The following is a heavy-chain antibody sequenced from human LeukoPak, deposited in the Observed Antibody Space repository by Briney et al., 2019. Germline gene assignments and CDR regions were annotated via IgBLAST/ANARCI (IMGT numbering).Heavy chain of an antibody. J-gene: IGHJ4*02. CDR2: SNSDGSST. Sequence: GGSLRLSCAASGFTFSSYWMSWVRQAPGKGLVWVSRSNSDGSSTRYADSVKGRFSISRDNAKNTLYLQMNSLRAEDTALYYCARESTVGAPDFWGQGTLVTVSS. V-gene: IGHV3-74*01. CDR3: ARESTVGAPDF. D-gene: IGHD1-26*01. CDR1: GFTFSSYW.